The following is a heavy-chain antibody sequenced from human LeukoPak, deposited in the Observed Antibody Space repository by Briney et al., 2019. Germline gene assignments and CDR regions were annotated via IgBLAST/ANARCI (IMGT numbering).Heavy chain of an antibody. CDR2: MNPNSGNT. Sequence: GASVKVSCKASGYTFTSYDINWVRQATGQGLEWMGWMNPNSGNTGYAQKFQGRVTMTRNTSISTAYMELSSLRSEDTAVYYCARGPPAYYYGSGSYLNYWGQGTLVTVSS. V-gene: IGHV1-8*01. J-gene: IGHJ4*02. CDR3: ARGPPAYYYGSGSYLNY. CDR1: GYTFTSYD. D-gene: IGHD3-10*01.